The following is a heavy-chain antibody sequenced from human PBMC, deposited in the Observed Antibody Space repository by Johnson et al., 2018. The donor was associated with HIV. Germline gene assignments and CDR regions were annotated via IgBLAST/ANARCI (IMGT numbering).Heavy chain of an antibody. CDR2: ISWKSGSI. Sequence: VQLVESGGGLVQPGRSLRLSCAASGFTFDDYAMHWVRQAPGKGLEWVSGISWKSGSICYADSVKGRFTISRDNAKNSLYLQMNSLRAEDTALYYCAKDGYSSSWYPYAFDIWGQGTMVTVSS. CDR1: GFTFDDYA. V-gene: IGHV3-9*01. D-gene: IGHD6-13*01. CDR3: AKDGYSSSWYPYAFDI. J-gene: IGHJ3*02.